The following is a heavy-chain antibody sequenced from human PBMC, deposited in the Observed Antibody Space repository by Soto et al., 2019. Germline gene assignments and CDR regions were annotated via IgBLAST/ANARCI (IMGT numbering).Heavy chain of an antibody. D-gene: IGHD2-8*01. CDR3: ASNGARNTAFDI. J-gene: IGHJ3*02. Sequence: EVQLLESGGGSVQPGGSLRLSCAASGFTFSSYGMTFSSYAMSWVRQAPGKGLEWVSTISGSGDSTYYADSVKGRFTISRDNAKNSLYLQMNSLRAEDTAVYYCASNGARNTAFDIWGQGTMVTVSS. V-gene: IGHV3-23*01. CDR1: GFTFSSYGMTFSSYA. CDR2: ISGSGDST.